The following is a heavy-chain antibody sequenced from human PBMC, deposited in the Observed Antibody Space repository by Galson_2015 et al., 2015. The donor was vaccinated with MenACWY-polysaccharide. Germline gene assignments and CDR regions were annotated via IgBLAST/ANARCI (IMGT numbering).Heavy chain of an antibody. CDR3: AKDHGSGWSLDY. J-gene: IGHJ4*02. D-gene: IGHD6-19*01. CDR1: GFTFSSYA. Sequence: SLRLSCAASGFTFSSYAMSWVRQAPGQGLEWLSSISGNGRKTYFADSVEGRFTISRDDSKNTLYLQMNSLRAEDTAVYYCAKDHGSGWSLDYRGQGTLVTVSS. CDR2: ISGNGRKT. V-gene: IGHV3-23*01.